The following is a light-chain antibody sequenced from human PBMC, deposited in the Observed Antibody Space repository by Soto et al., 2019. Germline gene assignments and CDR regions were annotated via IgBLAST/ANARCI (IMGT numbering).Light chain of an antibody. CDR2: DAS. CDR3: QQYDNLLT. V-gene: IGKV1-33*01. CDR1: QDIRKS. J-gene: IGKJ4*01. Sequence: DIQMTQSPSPLSASIGDRVTITCQASQDIRKSLNWYQQRPGKAPRVLIYDASTLEAGVPSRFSGSGSGTDFTFTISSLQPEDLATYYCQQYDNLLTFGGGTKVEIK.